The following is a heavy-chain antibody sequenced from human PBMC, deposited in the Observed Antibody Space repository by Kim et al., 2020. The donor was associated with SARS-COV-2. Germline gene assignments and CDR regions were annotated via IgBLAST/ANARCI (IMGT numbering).Heavy chain of an antibody. CDR3: AINTAMVNVGVY. D-gene: IGHD5-18*01. Sequence: NYAQKFKGRVTMTRDTSISTAYMELSRLRSDDTAVYYCAINTAMVNVGVYWGQGTLVTVSS. J-gene: IGHJ4*02. V-gene: IGHV1-2*02.